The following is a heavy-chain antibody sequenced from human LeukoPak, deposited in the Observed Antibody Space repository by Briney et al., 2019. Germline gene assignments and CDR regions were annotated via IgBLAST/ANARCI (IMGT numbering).Heavy chain of an antibody. J-gene: IGHJ5*02. D-gene: IGHD4-17*01. CDR1: GDSVPSNSAA. V-gene: IGHV6-1*01. CDR3: ARSKVPATGNWFDP. CDR2: TYYRSKWYN. Sequence: SQTLSLTCAISGDSVPSNSAAWIWIRHSPSRGLEWLGRTYYRSKWYNDYPVYGTSQIINNQDTYKNHFSQQLNSVPAAHTAISYRARSKVPATGNWFDPWGQGTLVTVPS.